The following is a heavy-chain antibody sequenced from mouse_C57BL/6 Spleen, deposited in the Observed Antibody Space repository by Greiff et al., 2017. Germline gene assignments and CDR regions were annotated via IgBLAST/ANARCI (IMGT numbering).Heavy chain of an antibody. CDR1: GYTFTSYW. Sequence: QVQLQQPGAELVMPGASVKLSCKASGYTFTSYWMHWVKQRPGQGLEWIGEIDPSDSYTNYNQKFKGKSTLTVDKSSSTAYMQLSSLTSADSAVCYCASGDNYYAMDYWGQGTSVTVSS. J-gene: IGHJ4*01. D-gene: IGHD1-3*01. CDR3: ASGDNYYAMDY. V-gene: IGHV1-69*01. CDR2: IDPSDSYT.